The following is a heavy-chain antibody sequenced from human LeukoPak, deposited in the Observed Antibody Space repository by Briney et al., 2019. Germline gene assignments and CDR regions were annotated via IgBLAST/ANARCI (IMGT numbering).Heavy chain of an antibody. CDR2: INSDGSSI. CDR3: AREGRVSGYDFDC. J-gene: IGHJ4*02. V-gene: IGHV3-74*03. D-gene: IGHD5-12*01. CDR1: VVTFNSYW. Sequence: PGGSLRFSCAASVVTFNSYWMHWVRQAPGKGLVWVSRINSDGSSITYADSVKGRFTISRDNAKNTLYLQMNSLRVEDTAVYYCAREGRVSGYDFDCWGQGTLVTVSS.